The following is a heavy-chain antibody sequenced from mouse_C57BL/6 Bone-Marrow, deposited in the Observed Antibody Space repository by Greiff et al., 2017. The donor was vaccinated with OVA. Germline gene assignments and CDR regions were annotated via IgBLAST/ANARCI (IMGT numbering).Heavy chain of an antibody. V-gene: IGHV5-9*01. D-gene: IGHD2-5*01. CDR3: ARAYYSNLFAY. Sequence: EVKVEESGGGLVKPGGSLKLSCAASGFTFSSYTMSWVRQTPEKRLEWVATISGGGGNTYYPDSVKGRFTISRDNAKNTLYLQMSSLRSEATALYYCARAYYSNLFAYWGQGTLVTVSA. CDR1: GFTFSSYT. CDR2: ISGGGGNT. J-gene: IGHJ3*01.